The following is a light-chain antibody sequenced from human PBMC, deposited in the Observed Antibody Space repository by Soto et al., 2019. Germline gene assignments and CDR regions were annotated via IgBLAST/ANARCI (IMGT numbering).Light chain of an antibody. CDR2: GVT. J-gene: IGLJ2*01. CDR1: NNDIGGYNS. V-gene: IGLV2-14*01. CDR3: TSYTSVTIVV. Sequence: QSALTQPASVSGSPGQSITISCTGSNNDIGGYNSVSWYQQHPDKAPKLLIFGVTNRPSGVSDRLSGSKSGNTASLTISSLQAEDEADYYCTSYTSVTIVVFGGGTKLAVL.